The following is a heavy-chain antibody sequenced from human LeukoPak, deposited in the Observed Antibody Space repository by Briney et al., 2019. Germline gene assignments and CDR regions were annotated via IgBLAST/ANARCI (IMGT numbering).Heavy chain of an antibody. Sequence: SETLSLTCTVAGGSISSSSYYWGWIRQPPGKGLEWIGSIYYSGSTYYNPSLKSRVTISVDTSKNQFSLKLSSVTAADTAVYYCARHKRAPYYDFWSGYQGYWGQGTLVTVSS. CDR1: GGSISSSSYY. V-gene: IGHV4-39*01. D-gene: IGHD3-3*01. J-gene: IGHJ4*02. CDR2: IYYSGST. CDR3: ARHKRAPYYDFWSGYQGY.